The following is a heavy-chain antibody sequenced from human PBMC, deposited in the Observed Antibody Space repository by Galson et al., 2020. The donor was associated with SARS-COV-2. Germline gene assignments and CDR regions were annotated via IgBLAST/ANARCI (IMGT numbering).Heavy chain of an antibody. V-gene: IGHV4-30-4*01. D-gene: IGHD3-10*01. Sequence: SETLSLTCTVSGGYISSGDYYWRWIRQPQGQGLEWIGYIFISGGTYYNPSLKSRITMSLDTSKNQFSLKLSSVTAADTAVYYCARGLVRWFDPWGRGTLVTVSS. CDR3: ARGLVRWFDP. CDR1: GGYISSGDYY. CDR2: IFISGGT. J-gene: IGHJ5*02.